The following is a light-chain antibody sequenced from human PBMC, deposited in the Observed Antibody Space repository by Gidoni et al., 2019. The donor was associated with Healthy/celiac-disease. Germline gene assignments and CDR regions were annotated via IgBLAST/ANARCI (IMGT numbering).Light chain of an antibody. CDR3: QQYNSWT. CDR2: KAS. V-gene: IGKV1-5*03. J-gene: IGKJ1*01. CDR1: QSISSW. Sequence: DIQMTQSPSTLSASVGDRVTITCRASQSISSWLAWYQQKPGKAPKLLIYKASSLESGVPSRFSGSGSGTEFTLTISSLQPDDFATYYCQQYNSWTFGQXTKVEIK.